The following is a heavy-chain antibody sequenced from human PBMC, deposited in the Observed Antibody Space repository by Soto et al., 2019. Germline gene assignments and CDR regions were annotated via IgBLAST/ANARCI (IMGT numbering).Heavy chain of an antibody. D-gene: IGHD2-21*01. Sequence: TSETLSLTCTVSGGSIRSGGYYWYWIRQHPGKGLEWIGYIYYSGTTYYNPSLKSRVTISVDTSKNQFSLKLSSVTAADTAVYYCAASCVACGGFNYYGMDVWGQGTTVTVSS. CDR1: GGSIRSGGYY. CDR2: IYYSGTT. CDR3: AASCVACGGFNYYGMDV. J-gene: IGHJ6*02. V-gene: IGHV4-31*03.